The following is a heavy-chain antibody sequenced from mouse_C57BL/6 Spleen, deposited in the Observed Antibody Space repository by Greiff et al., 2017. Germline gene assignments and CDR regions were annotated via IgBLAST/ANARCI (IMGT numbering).Heavy chain of an antibody. CDR1: GYSITSGYY. V-gene: IGHV3-6*01. D-gene: IGHD1-1*01. CDR2: ISYDGSN. CDR3: ARDYGSSSYYYAMDY. Sequence: DVQLQESGPGLVKPSQSLSLTCSVTGYSITSGYYWNWIRQFPGNHLEWMGYISYDGSNNYNPSLKNRITSTRNTSKNQFFLKLNSETNEDTTTYYCARDYGSSSYYYAMDYWGQGTSVTVSS. J-gene: IGHJ4*01.